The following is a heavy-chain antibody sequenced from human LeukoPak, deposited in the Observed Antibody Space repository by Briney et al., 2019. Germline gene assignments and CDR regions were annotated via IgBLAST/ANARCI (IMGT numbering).Heavy chain of an antibody. J-gene: IGHJ6*03. CDR2: INWNGGST. D-gene: IGHD2-21*02. Sequence: GGSLRLSCAASGFTFDDYGMSWVRQAPGKGLEWVSGINWNGGSTGYADSVKGRFTISRDNSKNTLYLQMNSLRAEDTAVYYCAKGGDCGGDCYSYHAYYYYYMDVWGQGTTVTVSS. CDR1: GFTFDDYG. V-gene: IGHV3-20*04. CDR3: AKGGDCGGDCYSYHAYYYYYMDV.